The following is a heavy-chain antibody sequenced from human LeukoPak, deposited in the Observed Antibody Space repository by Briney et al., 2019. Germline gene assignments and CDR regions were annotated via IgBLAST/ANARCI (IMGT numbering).Heavy chain of an antibody. CDR3: AKDPPQRWGMDV. J-gene: IGHJ6*02. Sequence: PGRSLRLSCAASGFTFSSYGMQWVRQAPGKGLEWVALVSNDGSNQYYADSVKGRFTTSRDNSGNTLYLQMNSLRAEDTAVYYRAKDPPQRWGMDVWGQGTTVTVSS. D-gene: IGHD2-2*01. CDR2: VSNDGSNQ. V-gene: IGHV3-30*18. CDR1: GFTFSSYG.